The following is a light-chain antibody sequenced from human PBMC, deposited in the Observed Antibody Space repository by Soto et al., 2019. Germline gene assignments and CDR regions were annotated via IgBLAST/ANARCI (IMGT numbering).Light chain of an antibody. CDR2: EVS. J-gene: IGLJ1*01. Sequence: QSVLTQPASVSGPPGQSITISCTGTSSDVGAYNYVSWYQQHPGKAPKLMIYEVSNRPSGVSNRFSGSKSGNTASLTISGLQAQDEADYYCSSYISSSHLVLGTGTKLT. CDR3: SSYISSSHLV. V-gene: IGLV2-14*01. CDR1: SSDVGAYNY.